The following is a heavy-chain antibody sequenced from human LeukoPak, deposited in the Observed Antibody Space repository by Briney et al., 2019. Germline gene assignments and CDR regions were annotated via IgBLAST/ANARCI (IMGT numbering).Heavy chain of an antibody. D-gene: IGHD3-22*01. V-gene: IGHV1-2*06. CDR3: ASLYYYDSSGFFDY. CDR2: INPNRGGT. CDR1: GYTFTGYY. Sequence: ASVKVSCKASGYTFTGYYMHWVRQAPGQGLEWMGRINPNRGGTNYAQKFQGRVTMTRDTSISTAYMELSRLRSDDTAVYYCASLYYYDSSGFFDYWGQGTLVTVSS. J-gene: IGHJ4*02.